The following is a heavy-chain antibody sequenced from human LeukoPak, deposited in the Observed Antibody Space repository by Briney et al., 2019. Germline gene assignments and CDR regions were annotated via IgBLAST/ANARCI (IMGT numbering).Heavy chain of an antibody. Sequence: ASVKISCKASGNSLPTYGITWVRQAPGQGLEWMGWISSYNGNTDYAQKFQGRVSMTTDTSTNTAYLELRGLRSNDTAVYFCARPAKGAYFYYYMDVWGKGTTVTASS. CDR3: ARPAKGAYFYYYMDV. CDR1: GNSLPTYG. CDR2: ISSYNGNT. D-gene: IGHD2-2*01. J-gene: IGHJ6*03. V-gene: IGHV1-18*01.